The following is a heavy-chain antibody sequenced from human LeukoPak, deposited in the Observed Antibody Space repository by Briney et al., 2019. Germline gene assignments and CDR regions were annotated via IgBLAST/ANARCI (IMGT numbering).Heavy chain of an antibody. CDR2: ISSSSSYI. CDR1: GFTFSSYS. Sequence: PGGSLRLSCAASGFTFSSYSMNWVRQAPGKGLEWVSSISSSSSYIYYADSVKGRFTISRDNAKNSLYLQMNSLRAEDTAVYYCATYGDSSPGENYYYYYYMDVWGKGTTVTVSS. J-gene: IGHJ6*03. CDR3: ATYGDSSPGENYYYYYYMDV. D-gene: IGHD4-17*01. V-gene: IGHV3-21*01.